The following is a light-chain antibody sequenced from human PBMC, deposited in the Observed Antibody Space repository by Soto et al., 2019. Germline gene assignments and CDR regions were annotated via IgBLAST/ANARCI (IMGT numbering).Light chain of an antibody. CDR2: AAS. CDR3: QQNDSSPYT. Sequence: DIQMTQSPSSLSASVGDRVTITCRASQSISSYLNWYQQKPGKAPKLLIYAASSMPSEIPPRFSGSGSGTDFTLTISSLQPEDFAVYYCQQNDSSPYTFGRGTKLEIK. J-gene: IGKJ2*01. CDR1: QSISSY. V-gene: IGKV1-39*01.